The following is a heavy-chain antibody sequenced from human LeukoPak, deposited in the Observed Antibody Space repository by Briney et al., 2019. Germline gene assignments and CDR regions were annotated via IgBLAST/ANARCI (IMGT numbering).Heavy chain of an antibody. D-gene: IGHD3-3*01. CDR1: GYTFTGYY. J-gene: IGHJ4*02. CDR2: INPNSGGT. Sequence: ASVNVSCKASGYTFTGYYMHWVRQAPGQGREWMGWINPNSGGTNYAQKFQGRVTMTRDTSISTAYMELSRLRSDDTAVYYCARGTLEWLFFDYWGQGTLVTVSS. V-gene: IGHV1-2*02. CDR3: ARGTLEWLFFDY.